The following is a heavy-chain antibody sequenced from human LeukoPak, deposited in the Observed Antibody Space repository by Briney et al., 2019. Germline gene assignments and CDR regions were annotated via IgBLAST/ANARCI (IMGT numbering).Heavy chain of an antibody. V-gene: IGHV3-23*01. J-gene: IGHJ4*02. CDR2: ISGSGGST. CDR1: GFTFSSYA. D-gene: IGHD5-24*01. CDR3: AKRGDGYFYYFDY. Sequence: GGSLRLSCAAAGFTFSSYAMNWVRQAPGKGLEWVSTISGSGGSTYYADSVKGRFTISRDNSKNTLYLQMNSLRAEDTAVYYCAKRGDGYFYYFDYWGQGTLVTVSS.